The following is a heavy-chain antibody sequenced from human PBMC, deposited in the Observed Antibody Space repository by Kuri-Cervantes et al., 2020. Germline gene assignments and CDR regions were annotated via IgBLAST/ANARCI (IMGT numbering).Heavy chain of an antibody. V-gene: IGHV4-31*03. CDR1: GGSISSGGYY. CDR2: IYYSGST. D-gene: IGHD3-3*01. J-gene: IGHJ4*02. CDR3: ARDYRPSDYDFWSGYYMWLGYYFDY. Sequence: SETLSLTCTVSGGSISSGGYYWSWIRQHPGKGLEWIGYIYYSGSTYYNPSLKSRVTISVDTSKNQFSLKLSSVTAADTAVYYCARDYRPSDYDFWSGYYMWLGYYFDYWGQGTLVTVSS.